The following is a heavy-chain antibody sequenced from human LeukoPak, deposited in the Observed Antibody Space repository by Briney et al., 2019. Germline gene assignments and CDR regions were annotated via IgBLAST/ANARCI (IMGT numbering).Heavy chain of an antibody. CDR3: ARLAAPNNWFDP. V-gene: IGHV4-39*01. J-gene: IGHJ5*02. Sequence: SETLSLACTVSGGSLSSSSYYWGWIRQPPGKGLEGIGSIYYSGSTYYNPSLKSRVTISVDTSKNQFSLKLSSVTAADTAVYYCARLAAPNNWFDPWGQGTLVTVSS. CDR2: IYYSGST. CDR1: GGSLSSSSYY. D-gene: IGHD6-25*01.